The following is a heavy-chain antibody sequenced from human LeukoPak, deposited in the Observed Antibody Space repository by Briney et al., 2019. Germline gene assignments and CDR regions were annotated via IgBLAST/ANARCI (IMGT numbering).Heavy chain of an antibody. CDR1: GFTFSSYA. CDR2: ISSGGGTI. J-gene: IGHJ4*02. Sequence: GGSLRLSCAAFGFTFSSYAMSWVRQAPGMGLEWVSYISSGGGTIYYADSVKGRFTISRDNAKNSLYLQMNSLRAEDTAVYYCARASWNDVPYLDYWGQGTLVTVSS. CDR3: ARASWNDVPYLDY. V-gene: IGHV3-48*03. D-gene: IGHD1-1*01.